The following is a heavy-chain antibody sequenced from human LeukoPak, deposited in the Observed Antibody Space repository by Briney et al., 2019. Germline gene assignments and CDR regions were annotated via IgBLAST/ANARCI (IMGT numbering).Heavy chain of an antibody. D-gene: IGHD3-22*01. CDR3: ARIAPNYYDSSGHDAFDI. V-gene: IGHV1-69*06. CDR2: IIPIFGTA. CDR1: GGTFISYG. J-gene: IGHJ3*02. Sequence: GASVKVSCKASGGTFISYGISWVRQAPGQGLELMGGIIPIFGTANYAQKFQGRVTITSDKYTSTAYMELSNLRSEDTAVYYCARIAPNYYDSSGHDAFDIWGQGTMVTVSS.